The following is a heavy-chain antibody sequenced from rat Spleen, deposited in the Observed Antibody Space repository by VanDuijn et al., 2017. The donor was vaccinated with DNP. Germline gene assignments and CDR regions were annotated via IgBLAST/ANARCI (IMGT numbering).Heavy chain of an antibody. V-gene: IGHV5-31*01. J-gene: IGHJ2*01. CDR3: AGRPPPTRGPFDY. D-gene: IGHD1-4*01. CDR1: GFIFSNYW. CDR2: ISYDGSDT. Sequence: EVQLVESGGGPVQPGRSLKLSCVASGFIFSNYWMTWIRQAPGKGLEWVASISYDGSDTYYRDSVKGRFTISRDKAKSTLYLQMDSLRSEDTATYYCAGRPPPTRGPFDYWGQGVTVTVSS.